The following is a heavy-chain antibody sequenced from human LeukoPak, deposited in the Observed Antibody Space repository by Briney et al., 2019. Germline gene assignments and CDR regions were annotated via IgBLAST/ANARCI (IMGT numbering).Heavy chain of an antibody. Sequence: PGGSLRLSCAASGFTASSNYMSWVRQAPGKGLEWVSVIYSGGSTYYADSVKGRFTISRDNSKNTLYLQMNSLRAEDTAVYYCARVRPMVPLNWGQGTLVTVSS. CDR3: ARVRPMVPLN. V-gene: IGHV3-66*01. J-gene: IGHJ4*02. D-gene: IGHD3-10*01. CDR1: GFTASSNY. CDR2: IYSGGST.